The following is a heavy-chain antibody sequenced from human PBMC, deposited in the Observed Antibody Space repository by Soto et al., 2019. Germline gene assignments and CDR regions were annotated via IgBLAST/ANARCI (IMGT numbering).Heavy chain of an antibody. CDR2: ISGSGGST. J-gene: IGHJ4*02. V-gene: IGHV3-23*01. CDR1: GFTFSSYA. Sequence: GGSLRLSCAASGFTFSSYAMSWVRQAPGKGLEWVSAISGSGGSTYYADSVKGRFTISRDNSKNTLYLQMNSLRAEDTAVYYCSKGHEMERLLWFGELYPYDYWGQGTLVTVSS. CDR3: SKGHEMERLLWFGELYPYDY. D-gene: IGHD3-10*01.